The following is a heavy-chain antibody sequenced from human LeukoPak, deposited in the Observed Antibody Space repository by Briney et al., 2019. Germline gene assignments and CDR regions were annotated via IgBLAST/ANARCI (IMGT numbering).Heavy chain of an antibody. Sequence: PGGSLRLSCAASGFTFSSYAMGWVRQAPGKGLEWVSAISGSGGTTYYADSVKGRFTISRDNSKNTLYLQMNSLRAEDTALYYCAKRIAAVGTHYYFDYWGQGTLVTVSS. V-gene: IGHV3-23*01. CDR2: ISGSGGTT. CDR3: AKRIAAVGTHYYFDY. J-gene: IGHJ4*02. D-gene: IGHD6-13*01. CDR1: GFTFSSYA.